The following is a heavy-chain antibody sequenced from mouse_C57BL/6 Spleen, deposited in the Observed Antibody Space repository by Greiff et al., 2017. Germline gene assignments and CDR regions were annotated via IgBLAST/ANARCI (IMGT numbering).Heavy chain of an antibody. V-gene: IGHV5-9-1*02. CDR3: TRIYYGSSNYFDY. Sequence: EVKVVESGEGLVKPGGSLKLSCAASGFTFSSYAMSWVRQTPEKRLEWVAYISSGGDYIYYADTVKGRFTISRDNDRNTLYLQMSSLKSEDTTMYYCTRIYYGSSNYFDYWGQGTTLTVSS. D-gene: IGHD1-1*01. CDR2: ISSGGDYI. J-gene: IGHJ2*01. CDR1: GFTFSSYA.